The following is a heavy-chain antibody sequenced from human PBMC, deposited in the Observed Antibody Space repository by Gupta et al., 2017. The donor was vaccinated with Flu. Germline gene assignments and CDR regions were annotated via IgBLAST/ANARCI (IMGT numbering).Heavy chain of an antibody. CDR1: YW. CDR2: IYPGDSDT. V-gene: IGHV5-51*01. CDR3: ARHPRMAKMPKGGFDY. D-gene: IGHD3-16*01. J-gene: IGHJ4*02. Sequence: YWIGWVRQMPGKGLEWMGIIYPGDSDTRYSPSFQGQVTISADKSISTAYLQWSSLKASDTAMYYCARHPRMAKMPKGGFDYWGQGTLVTVSS.